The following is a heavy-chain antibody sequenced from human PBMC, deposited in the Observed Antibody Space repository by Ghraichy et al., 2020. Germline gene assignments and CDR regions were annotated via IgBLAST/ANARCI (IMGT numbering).Heavy chain of an antibody. J-gene: IGHJ6*03. D-gene: IGHD3-22*01. CDR3: AREGDYYDSSGPPDNHYYYYMDV. CDR2: IIPIFGTA. Sequence: SVKVSCKASGGTFSSYAISWVRQAPGQGLEWMGGIIPIFGTANYAQKFQGRVTITADKSTSTAYMELSSLRSEDTAVYYCAREGDYYDSSGPPDNHYYYYMDVWGKGTTVTVSS. CDR1: GGTFSSYA. V-gene: IGHV1-69*06.